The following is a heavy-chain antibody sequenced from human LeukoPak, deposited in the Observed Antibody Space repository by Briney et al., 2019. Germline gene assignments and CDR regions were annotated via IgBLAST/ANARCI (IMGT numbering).Heavy chain of an antibody. CDR3: AKGYDSSGYYYLDY. Sequence: GGSLRLSCAASGFTFSSYGMHWVRQAPGKGLEWVAVISYDGSNKYYADSVKGRFTISRDNSKNTLYLQMNSLRAEDTAVYYCAKGYDSSGYYYLDYWGQGTLVTVSS. D-gene: IGHD3-22*01. CDR1: GFTFSSYG. V-gene: IGHV3-30*18. J-gene: IGHJ4*02. CDR2: ISYDGSNK.